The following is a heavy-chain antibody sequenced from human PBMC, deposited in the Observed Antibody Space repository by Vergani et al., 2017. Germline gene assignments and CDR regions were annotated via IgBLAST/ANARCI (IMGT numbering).Heavy chain of an antibody. CDR3: ATHDYSKAFDI. CDR2: ISWNSGSI. V-gene: IGHV3-9*01. D-gene: IGHD4-11*01. J-gene: IGHJ3*02. Sequence: EVQLVESGGGLVQPGRSLRLSCAASGFTFDDYAMHWVRQAPGKGLEWVSGISWNSGSIGYADSVKGRFTISRDNSKNTLYLQMNSLRAEDTAVYYCATHDYSKAFDIWGQGTMVTVSS. CDR1: GFTFDDYA.